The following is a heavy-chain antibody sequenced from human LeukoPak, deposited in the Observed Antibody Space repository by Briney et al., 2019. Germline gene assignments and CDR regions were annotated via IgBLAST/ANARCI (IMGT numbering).Heavy chain of an antibody. CDR1: GGSISSFH. J-gene: IGHJ4*02. CDR2: IYDSGST. D-gene: IGHD3-16*02. CDR3: ARHRYVWGSYRYDY. Sequence: SETLSLTCTVSGGSISSFHWSWIRQPPGKGLEHIVNIYDSGSTYYNPSLKSRVTISVDTSKNQFSLNLSSVTAADTAVYYCARHRYVWGSYRYDYWGQGTLVTVSS. V-gene: IGHV4-59*08.